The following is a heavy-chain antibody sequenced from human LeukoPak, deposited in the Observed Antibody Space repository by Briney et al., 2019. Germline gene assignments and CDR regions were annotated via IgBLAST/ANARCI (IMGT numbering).Heavy chain of an antibody. J-gene: IGHJ6*03. CDR3: ARSPGGYYYYYMDV. V-gene: IGHV3-7*01. D-gene: IGHD6-13*01. CDR2: IKQDGSEK. Sequence: PGGSLRLSCAASGLTFSSYWMTWVRQAPGKGLEWVANIKQDGSEKYYVDSVKCRFTISRDNAKNSLYLQMNSLRAEDTAVYYCARSPGGYYYYYMDVWGKGTTVTVSS. CDR1: GLTFSSYW.